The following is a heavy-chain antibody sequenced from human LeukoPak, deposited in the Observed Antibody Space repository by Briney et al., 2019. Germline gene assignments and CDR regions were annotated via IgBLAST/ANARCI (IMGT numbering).Heavy chain of an antibody. CDR1: GFTFSSYW. D-gene: IGHD5-18*01. Sequence: GGSLRLSCAASGFTFSSYWMSWVRQAPGKGLEWVANIKQDGSEKYYVDSVKGRFTSSRDNAKNSLNLQMNSLRAEDTAVYYCARDRREIKLWPREYYYYYMDVWGKGTTVTISS. V-gene: IGHV3-7*01. CDR2: IKQDGSEK. CDR3: ARDRREIKLWPREYYYYYMDV. J-gene: IGHJ6*03.